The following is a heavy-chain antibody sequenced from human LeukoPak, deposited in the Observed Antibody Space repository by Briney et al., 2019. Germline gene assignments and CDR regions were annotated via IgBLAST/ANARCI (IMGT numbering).Heavy chain of an antibody. V-gene: IGHV3-72*01. D-gene: IGHD1-1*01. CDR2: TRNRANSHTT. J-gene: IGHJ4*02. CDR3: VRGGTAYYFDY. CDR1: GFIFSDHY. Sequence: GGSLRLSCAASGFIFSDHYMAWVRQAPGKGLEWVGRTRNRANSHTTEYAASVKGRFTISRDDSKNSLYLQMNSLKTEDTAVYHCVRGGTAYYFDYWGQGTLVTVSS.